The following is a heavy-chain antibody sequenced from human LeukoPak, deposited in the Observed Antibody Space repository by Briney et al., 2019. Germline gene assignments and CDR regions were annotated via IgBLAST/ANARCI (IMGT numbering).Heavy chain of an antibody. V-gene: IGHV3-7*01. CDR3: AREGVGDFFDY. CDR1: GFTFSSYW. D-gene: IGHD3-10*01. CDR2: IKQDGSEK. J-gene: IGHJ4*02. Sequence: GGSLRLSCAASGFTFSSYWMSWVRQAPGKGLEWVANIKQDGSEKYYVDSVKGRFTISRNNAKNSLYLQMNSLRAEDTAVYYCAREGVGDFFDYWGQGTLVTVSS.